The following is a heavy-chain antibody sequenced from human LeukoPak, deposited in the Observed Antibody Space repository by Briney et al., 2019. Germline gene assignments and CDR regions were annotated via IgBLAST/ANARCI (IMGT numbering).Heavy chain of an antibody. D-gene: IGHD4-17*01. J-gene: IGHJ5*02. CDR2: IYHSGST. V-gene: IGHV4-38-2*01. Sequence: SETLSLTCAVSGYSISSGYYWGWIRQPPGKGLEWIGSIYHSGSTYYNPSLKSRVTISVDTSKNQFSPKLSSVTAADTAVYYCARGTVTTPQYNWFDPWGQGTLVTVSS. CDR1: GYSISSGYY. CDR3: ARGTVTTPQYNWFDP.